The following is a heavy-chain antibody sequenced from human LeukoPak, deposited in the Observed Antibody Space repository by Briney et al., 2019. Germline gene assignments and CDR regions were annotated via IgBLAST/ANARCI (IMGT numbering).Heavy chain of an antibody. Sequence: GASVKVSCKASGYTFPTYTITWVRQAPGHGLEWMGWIRVYNGNTNYAQKLQGRVSMTTDTSTSTAYMELRSLISDDTAFYYCARVRYGSGSYLLYWGQGALVTVSS. J-gene: IGHJ4*02. CDR3: ARVRYGSGSYLLY. CDR2: IRVYNGNT. D-gene: IGHD3-10*01. V-gene: IGHV1-18*04. CDR1: GYTFPTYT.